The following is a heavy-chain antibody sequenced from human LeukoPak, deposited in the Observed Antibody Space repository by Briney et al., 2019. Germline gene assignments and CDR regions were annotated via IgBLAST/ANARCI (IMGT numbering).Heavy chain of an antibody. Sequence: SETLSLTCTVSGASISSGSYYWGWVRQPPGKGLEWIGSIYYGESPYYTASLESRVTISVDTSNNQFSLKLSSVTAADTAVYYCARLGRLSSSSGFFDYWGQGALVTVSS. V-gene: IGHV4-39*01. CDR2: IYYGESP. J-gene: IGHJ4*02. D-gene: IGHD6-6*01. CDR3: ARLGRLSSSSGFFDY. CDR1: GASISSGSYY.